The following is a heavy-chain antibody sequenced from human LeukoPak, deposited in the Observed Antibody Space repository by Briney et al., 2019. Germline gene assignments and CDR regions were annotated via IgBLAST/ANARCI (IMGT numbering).Heavy chain of an antibody. Sequence: GWSLILSCAASVFTFNTHALSLVRQAPGEGLEWFAASSDTGELTYSAYSVRGRFAISRDNSKNTVFLQMSRLRAEDTALYYCAKGGLRFGYSFGDWGQGPLVTVSS. D-gene: IGHD3-16*01. CDR3: AKGGLRFGYSFGD. V-gene: IGHV3-23*01. CDR2: SSDTGELT. J-gene: IGHJ4*02. CDR1: VFTFNTHA.